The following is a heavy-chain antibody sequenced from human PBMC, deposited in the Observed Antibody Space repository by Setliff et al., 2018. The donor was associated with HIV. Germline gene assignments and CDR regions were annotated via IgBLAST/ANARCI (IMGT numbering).Heavy chain of an antibody. CDR1: GGSISSSSYY. Sequence: PSETLSLTCTVSGGSISSSSYYWGWIRQPPGKGLEWIGYIYYSGSTYYNPSLKSRLTISVDTSKNQFSLKLSSVTAADTAVYYCARGNYYNLWADPFDFWGQGTLVTVSS. D-gene: IGHD3-3*01. V-gene: IGHV4-39*07. J-gene: IGHJ5*01. CDR3: ARGNYYNLWADPFDF. CDR2: IYYSGST.